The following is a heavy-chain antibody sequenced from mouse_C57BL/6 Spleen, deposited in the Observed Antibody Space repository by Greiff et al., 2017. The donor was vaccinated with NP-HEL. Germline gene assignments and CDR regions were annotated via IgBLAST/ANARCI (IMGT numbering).Heavy chain of an antibody. CDR2: IHPNSGST. Sequence: QVQLQQPGAELVKPGASVKLSCKASGYTFTSYWMHWVKQRPGQGLEWIGMIHPNSGSTNYNEKFKSKATLTVDKSSSTAYMQLSSLTSEDSAVYYCARSPITTVVGQAMDYWGQGTSVTVSS. CDR1: GYTFTSYW. V-gene: IGHV1-64*01. J-gene: IGHJ4*01. CDR3: ARSPITTVVGQAMDY. D-gene: IGHD1-1*01.